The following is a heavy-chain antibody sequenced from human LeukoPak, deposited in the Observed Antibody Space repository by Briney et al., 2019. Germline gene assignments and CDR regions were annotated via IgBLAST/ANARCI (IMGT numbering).Heavy chain of an antibody. J-gene: IGHJ4*02. V-gene: IGHV3-43*02. CDR1: GFTFDDYA. Sequence: GGSLRLSCAASGFTFDDYAMHWVRQAPGKGLEWVSLISGDGDSTYYADSVKGRFTISRDNSKNTLYLQMNSLRAADTAVYYCAKGGGYSGDYVSAYWGQGTLVTVSS. D-gene: IGHD4-17*01. CDR3: AKGGGYSGDYVSAY. CDR2: ISGDGDST.